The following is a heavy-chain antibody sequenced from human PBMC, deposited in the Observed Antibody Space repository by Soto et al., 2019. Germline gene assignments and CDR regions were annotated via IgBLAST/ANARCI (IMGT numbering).Heavy chain of an antibody. CDR2: INSSGST. D-gene: IGHD3-10*01. Sequence: PSETLSLTCTVSGGSISSSDSYWSWIRQPPGKGLEWIGYINSSGSTNYNPSLKSRVTISVDTSKNQFSLKLSSVTAADTAVYYCASYGSGSYYIKNWFDPWGQGTLVTVSS. CDR1: GGSISSSDSY. J-gene: IGHJ5*02. V-gene: IGHV4-30-4*01. CDR3: ASYGSGSYYIKNWFDP.